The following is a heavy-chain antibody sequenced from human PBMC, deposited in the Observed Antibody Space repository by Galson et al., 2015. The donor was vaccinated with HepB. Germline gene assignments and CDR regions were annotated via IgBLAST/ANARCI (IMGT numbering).Heavy chain of an antibody. CDR2: IFLNDEK. V-gene: IGHV2-26*01. CDR1: GFSLSNARMG. Sequence: PALVKPTQTLTLTCTVSGFSLSNARMGVSWIRQPPGKALEWLAHIFLNDEKSYSISLKSRLIISKDTTQSQVVLIVTNMGPVETATYYGARMGRGTKVQLWFTDYYYYGMDVWGQGTTVTVSS. CDR3: ARMGRGTKVQLWFTDYYYYGMDV. J-gene: IGHJ6*02. D-gene: IGHD5-18*01.